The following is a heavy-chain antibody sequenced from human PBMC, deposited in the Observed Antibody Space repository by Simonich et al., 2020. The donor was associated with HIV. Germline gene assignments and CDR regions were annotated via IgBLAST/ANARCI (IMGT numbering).Heavy chain of an antibody. CDR1: GGSISSISYY. J-gene: IGHJ2*01. V-gene: IGHV4-39*01. CDR3: ARPGLAVAGPTYWYFDL. Sequence: QLQLQESGPGLVKPSETLSLTCSVSGGSISSISYYWGWIRQPPGEGLEWIGSIYYMGSTYNHPSRKSRVTIAVDTSKTHFSLNLSSVTAADTAVYYCARPGLAVAGPTYWYFDLWGRGTLVTVSS. CDR2: IYYMGST. D-gene: IGHD6-19*01.